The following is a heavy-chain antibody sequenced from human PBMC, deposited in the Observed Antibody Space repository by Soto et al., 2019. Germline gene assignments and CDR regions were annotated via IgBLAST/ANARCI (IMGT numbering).Heavy chain of an antibody. CDR2: ISSDGGST. V-gene: IGHV3-64*01. CDR3: ARGYSATYRDNY. CDR1: GFTFSDYG. D-gene: IGHD1-1*01. Sequence: EVQLVESGGGLVQPGGSLRLSCAASGFTFSDYGMHWVRQAPGKGLEYVSAISSDGGSTYHAHSVKGRFTISRDNSKNPLHLQMGSLRNEDTAVYYCARGYSATYRDNYWGQGTVVPVSS. J-gene: IGHJ4*02.